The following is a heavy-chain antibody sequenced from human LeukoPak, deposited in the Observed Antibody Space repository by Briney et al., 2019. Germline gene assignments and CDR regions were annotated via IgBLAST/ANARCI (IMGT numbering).Heavy chain of an antibody. CDR2: INPNSGGT. D-gene: IGHD3-22*01. V-gene: IGHV1-2*02. Sequence: ASVKVSCKASGYTFTSYGISWVRQAPGQGLEWMGWINPNSGGTNYAQKFQGRVTMTRDTSISTAYMELSRLRSDDTAVYYCAGGFDSSGYYYQPYYYYYMDVWGKGTTVTVSS. J-gene: IGHJ6*03. CDR1: GYTFTSYG. CDR3: AGGFDSSGYYYQPYYYYYMDV.